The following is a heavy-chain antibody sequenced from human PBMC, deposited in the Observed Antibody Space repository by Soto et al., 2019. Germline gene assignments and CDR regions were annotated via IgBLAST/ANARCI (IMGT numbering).Heavy chain of an antibody. CDR2: IYDTGISGYTPST. J-gene: IGHJ6*04. CDR1: GGSITSSY. CDR3: ARGEDAVFHEGLDV. V-gene: IGHV4-59*01. Sequence: DTLYLTCTVSGGSITSSYWSWIRRPPGKGLEWIAYIYDTGISGYTPSTSYNPSLKSRVTMSVDTSKSQFSLKLTSVTAADTAVYYCARGEDAVFHEGLDVSSKG.